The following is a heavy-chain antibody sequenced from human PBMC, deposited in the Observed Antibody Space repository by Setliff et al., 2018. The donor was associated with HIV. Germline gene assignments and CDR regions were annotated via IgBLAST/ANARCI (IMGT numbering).Heavy chain of an antibody. V-gene: IGHV4-39*01. CDR1: GGSISSSSYY. CDR2: IYYNGST. Sequence: SETLSLTCTVSGGSISSSSYYWGWIRQPPGKGLEWIGSIYYNGSTYYNPSLKSRVTISVDTSKNQFSLKLSSVTAADTAVYYCAKTYSSGWCPPCYYYYYGMDVWGQGTTVTVSS. CDR3: AKTYSSGWCPPCYYYYYGMDV. J-gene: IGHJ6*02. D-gene: IGHD6-19*01.